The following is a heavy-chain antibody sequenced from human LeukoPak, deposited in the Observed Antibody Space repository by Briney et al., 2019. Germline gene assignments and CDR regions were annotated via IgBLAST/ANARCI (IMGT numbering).Heavy chain of an antibody. D-gene: IGHD2-2*01. CDR3: AKDLGIVVVPAALP. V-gene: IGHV3-23*01. J-gene: IGHJ3*01. CDR2: ISGSGGST. Sequence: GGSLRLSCAASGFTFSSYAMSWVRQAPGTGLEWVSAISGSGGSTYYADSVKGRFTISRDNSKNTLYLQMNSLRAEDTAVYYCAKDLGIVVVPAALPWGQGTMVTVSS. CDR1: GFTFSSYA.